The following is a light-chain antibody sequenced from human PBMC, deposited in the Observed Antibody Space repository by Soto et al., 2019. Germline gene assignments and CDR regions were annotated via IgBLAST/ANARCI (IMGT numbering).Light chain of an antibody. CDR3: QQANSCPIT. CDR2: KAS. CDR1: QDIRNY. Sequence: DIKGTPCSTSLSASVGDRVTITCQASQDIRNYLNWYQHKPGKAPKLLIYKASTLKSGGPSRFSGSGSGTDFTLTISSLQPEDFATYYCQQANSCPITFGQGTRLEIK. V-gene: IGKV1-12*01. J-gene: IGKJ5*01.